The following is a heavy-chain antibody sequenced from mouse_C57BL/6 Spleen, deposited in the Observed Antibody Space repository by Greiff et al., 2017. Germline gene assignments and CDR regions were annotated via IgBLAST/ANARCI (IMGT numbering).Heavy chain of an antibody. J-gene: IGHJ2*01. D-gene: IGHD1-1*01. CDR3: ARSHYGSPFDY. CDR2: IYPGSGST. V-gene: IGHV1-55*01. CDR1: GYTFTRYW. Sequence: QVQLQQPGAELVTPGASVKMSCKASGYTFTRYWITWVKQRPGQGLEWIGDIYPGSGSTNYNEKFKSKATLTVDTSSSTAYMQLSSLTSEDSAVYYCARSHYGSPFDYWGQGTTLTVSS.